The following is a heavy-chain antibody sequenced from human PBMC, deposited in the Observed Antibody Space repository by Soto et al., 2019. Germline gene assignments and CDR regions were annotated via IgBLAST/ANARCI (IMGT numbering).Heavy chain of an antibody. D-gene: IGHD4-4*01. CDR2: IYYSGST. CDR3: ARQGSNHGACYHCYRNV. CDR1: GGSLSSYY. Sequence: SETLSLTCTVSGGSLSSYYWSWIRQPPGKGLEWIGYIYYSGSTKYNPSLKRRVTISVDTPNNQFSLTLSSVAAADTAVYYCARQGSNHGACYHCYRNVWGKGTTVTDAS. J-gene: IGHJ6*03. V-gene: IGHV4-59*08.